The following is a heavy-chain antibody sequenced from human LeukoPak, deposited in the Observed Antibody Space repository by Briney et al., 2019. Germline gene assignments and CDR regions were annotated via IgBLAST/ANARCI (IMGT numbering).Heavy chain of an antibody. CDR2: IYYSGST. J-gene: IGHJ5*02. CDR1: GGSISSGDYY. CDR3: ARVRSTVTTWWFDP. V-gene: IGHV4-30-4*01. D-gene: IGHD4-17*01. Sequence: PSETLSLTCTVSGGSISSGDYYWSWIRQPPGKGLEWIGYIYYSGSTYYNPSLKSRVTISVDTSKNQFSLKLSSVTTADTAVYYCARVRSTVTTWWFDPWGQGTLVTVSS.